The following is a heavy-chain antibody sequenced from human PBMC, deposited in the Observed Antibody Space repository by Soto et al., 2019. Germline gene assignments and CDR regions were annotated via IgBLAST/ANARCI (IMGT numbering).Heavy chain of an antibody. CDR3: SRGWDFWSGHLTH. CDR2: IRTKANNHAT. CDR1: GFTFSGSG. D-gene: IGHD3-3*01. J-gene: IGHJ4*02. V-gene: IGHV3-73*01. Sequence: GGSLRLSCVASGFTFSGSGIHWVRQAPGKGLEWVGRIRTKANNHATFYGESVKGRFTISRDDSKNTAYLQMDSLKIDDTAIYYCSRGWDFWSGHLTHWGQGTLVNVSS.